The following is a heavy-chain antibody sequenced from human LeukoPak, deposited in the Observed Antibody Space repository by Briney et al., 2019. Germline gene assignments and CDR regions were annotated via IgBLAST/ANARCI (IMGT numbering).Heavy chain of an antibody. V-gene: IGHV4-34*01. D-gene: IGHD3-10*01. CDR1: GGSFSGYY. Sequence: PSETLSLTCAVYGGSFSGYYWSWIRQPPGKGLEWIGEINHSGSTNYNPSLKSRVTISVDTSKNQFSLKLSSVTAADTAVYYCARGGITMVRGVPYYYYYCMDVWGKGTTVTVSS. J-gene: IGHJ6*03. CDR3: ARGGITMVRGVPYYYYYCMDV. CDR2: INHSGST.